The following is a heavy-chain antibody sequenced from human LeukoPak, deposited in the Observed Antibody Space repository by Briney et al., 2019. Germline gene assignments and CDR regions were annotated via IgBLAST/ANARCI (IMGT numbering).Heavy chain of an antibody. CDR3: AREGIRGSYYTD. CDR2: IYYSGTT. J-gene: IGHJ1*01. V-gene: IGHV4-59*01. D-gene: IGHD1-26*01. CDR1: GGSINNNY. Sequence: SETLSLTCTVSGGSINNNYWSWIRQPPGKGLEWIGYIYYSGTTKYNPSLSSRVTISVDTSKNQFSLNLTSVTAADTAVYYCAREGIRGSYYTDWGQGTLVIVSS.